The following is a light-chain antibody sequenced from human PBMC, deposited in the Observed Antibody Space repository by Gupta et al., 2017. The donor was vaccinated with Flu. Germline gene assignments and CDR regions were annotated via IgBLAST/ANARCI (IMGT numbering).Light chain of an antibody. CDR3: QKYKAYRWT. CDR2: KVS. Sequence: PSNLAPSVGARVTITCRASQNIGSWLAWYQQRPGKAPRLLIYKVSDLQSGVPSRFSGSGSETEFTLAISSLQPEDLATYYCQKYKAYRWTFGQGTKV. V-gene: IGKV1-5*03. CDR1: QNIGSW. J-gene: IGKJ1*01.